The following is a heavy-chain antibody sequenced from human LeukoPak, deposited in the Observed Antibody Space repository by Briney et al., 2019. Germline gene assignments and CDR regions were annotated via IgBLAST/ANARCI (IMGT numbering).Heavy chain of an antibody. CDR2: IIPIFGTA. D-gene: IGHD3-3*01. V-gene: IGHV1-69*05. Sequence: SVKVSCKASGGTFSSYAISWVRQAPGQGLEWVGGIIPIFGTANYAQKFQGRVTITTDESTSTAYMELSSLRSEDTAVYYCARGLRFLEWLYPSTGYYYMDVWGKGTTVTVSS. CDR3: ARGLRFLEWLYPSTGYYYMDV. CDR1: GGTFSSYA. J-gene: IGHJ6*03.